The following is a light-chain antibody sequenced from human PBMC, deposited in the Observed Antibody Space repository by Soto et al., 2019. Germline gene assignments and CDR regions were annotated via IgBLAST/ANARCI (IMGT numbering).Light chain of an antibody. V-gene: IGLV2-14*01. Sequence: QSVLTQPASVSGSPGQSITISCTGTSSDIGDYNYVSWYQQHPGKAPKLILYEVTNRPSGDSDRFSGSKSGNTASLTISGLQAEDEADYYCSSYTSGSTLVVFGGGTQLTVL. CDR1: SSDIGDYNY. J-gene: IGLJ2*01. CDR3: SSYTSGSTLVV. CDR2: EVT.